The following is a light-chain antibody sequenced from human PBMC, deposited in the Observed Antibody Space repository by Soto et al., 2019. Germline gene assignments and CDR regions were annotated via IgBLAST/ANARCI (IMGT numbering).Light chain of an antibody. CDR1: QSVSSS. V-gene: IGKV3-20*01. CDR2: GAS. J-gene: IGKJ1*01. Sequence: IVLTQSPGTLSLSPGERATLSCRASQSVSSSLAWYQQKPGQSPRLLIYGASNRATGIPDRFSGSGSGTDFTLTISRLEPEDFAVYYCQQYGNSPQTFGQGTKVDI. CDR3: QQYGNSPQT.